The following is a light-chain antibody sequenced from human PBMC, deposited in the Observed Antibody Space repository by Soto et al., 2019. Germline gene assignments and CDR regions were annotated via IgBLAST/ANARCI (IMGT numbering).Light chain of an antibody. J-gene: IGKJ1*01. V-gene: IGKV3-15*01. Sequence: EIVMTQSPATLSVSAGERATLSCRASQSIRNKLAWFQQKPGQPPRLLIYDVSTRATAIPARFSGSGSGTEFTLTISSLQSEDFAFYDCQQYNDWPRTFGQGTKVDIK. CDR2: DVS. CDR3: QQYNDWPRT. CDR1: QSIRNK.